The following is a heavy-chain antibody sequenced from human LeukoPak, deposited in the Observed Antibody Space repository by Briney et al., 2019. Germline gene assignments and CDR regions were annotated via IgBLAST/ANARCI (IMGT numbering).Heavy chain of an antibody. CDR1: GGSISSGGYY. V-gene: IGHV4-31*03. CDR3: ARGYDFWSGYPLEYYGMDV. D-gene: IGHD3-3*01. Sequence: PSETLSLTCTVSGGSISSGGYYWSWIRQHPGKGLEWIGYIYYSGSTYYNPSLKGRVTISVDTSKNQFSLKLSSVTAADTAVYYCARGYDFWSGYPLEYYGMDVWGQGTTVTVSS. J-gene: IGHJ6*02. CDR2: IYYSGST.